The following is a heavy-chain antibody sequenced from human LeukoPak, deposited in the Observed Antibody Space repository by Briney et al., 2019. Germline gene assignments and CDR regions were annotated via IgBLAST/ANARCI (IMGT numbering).Heavy chain of an antibody. V-gene: IGHV3-30-3*01. CDR1: GFTFSSYA. J-gene: IGHJ4*02. Sequence: AGGSLRLSCAASGFTFSSYAMHWVRQAPGKGLEWVAVISYDGSNKYYADSVKGRFTISRDNSKNTLYLQMNSLRAEDTAVYYCARNSGWYSFDSWGQGTLVTVSS. D-gene: IGHD6-19*01. CDR3: ARNSGWYSFDS. CDR2: ISYDGSNK.